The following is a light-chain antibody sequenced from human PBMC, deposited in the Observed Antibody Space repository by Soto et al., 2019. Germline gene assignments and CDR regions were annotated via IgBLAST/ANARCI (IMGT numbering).Light chain of an antibody. CDR1: SGHSSYI. CDR3: ETWDSNTHTV. V-gene: IGLV4-60*02. Sequence: QSVLTQSSSASASLGSSVNLTCTLSSGHSSYIIAWHQQQPGKAPRYLMKLQGSGSYNKGSGVPDRFSGSSSGADRYRTISILQFEDEADYYCETWDSNTHTVFGGGTQLTVL. J-gene: IGLJ3*02. CDR2: LQGSGSY.